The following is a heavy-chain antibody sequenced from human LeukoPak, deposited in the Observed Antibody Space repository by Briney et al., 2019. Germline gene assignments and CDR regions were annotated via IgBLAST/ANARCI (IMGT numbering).Heavy chain of an antibody. J-gene: IGHJ6*02. CDR3: ARDRSLQLDDILTGHYGMDV. Sequence: GGSLRLSCAASGFTFSSYSMNWVRQAPGKGLEWVSSISSSSSYIYYADSVKGRFTISRDNAKNSLYLQMNSLRAEDTAVYYCARDRSLQLDDILTGHYGMDVWGQGTTVTVSS. CDR1: GFTFSSYS. V-gene: IGHV3-21*01. D-gene: IGHD3-9*01. CDR2: ISSSSSYI.